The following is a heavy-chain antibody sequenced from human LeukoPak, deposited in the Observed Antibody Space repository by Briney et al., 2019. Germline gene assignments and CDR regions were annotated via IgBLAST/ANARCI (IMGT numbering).Heavy chain of an antibody. J-gene: IGHJ6*02. CDR3: ARWGITSYGMDV. D-gene: IGHD3-10*01. CDR2: ISSSSNYI. CDR1: GFTFSSYS. V-gene: IGHV3-21*01. Sequence: GGSLRLFCAASGFTFSSYSMNWVRQAPGKGLEWVSSISSSSNYIYYADSVKGRFTISRDNANNSLFLQMNSLRAEDTAVYYCARWGITSYGMDVWGQGTTVTVSS.